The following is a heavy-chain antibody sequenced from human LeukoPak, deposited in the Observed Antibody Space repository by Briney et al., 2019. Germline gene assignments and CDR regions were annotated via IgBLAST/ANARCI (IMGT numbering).Heavy chain of an antibody. CDR2: ISYDGTNK. V-gene: IGHV3-30*18. J-gene: IGHJ4*02. CDR3: AKVHSPYYDILTGYYFDY. Sequence: GGSLRLSCAASGFTFNRYDMHWVRQAPGKGLEWVAVISYDGTNKYYADSVKGRFTISRDNSKNTLSLQMNSLRAEDTAVYYCAKVHSPYYDILTGYYFDYWGQGTLVTVSS. D-gene: IGHD3-9*01. CDR1: GFTFNRYD.